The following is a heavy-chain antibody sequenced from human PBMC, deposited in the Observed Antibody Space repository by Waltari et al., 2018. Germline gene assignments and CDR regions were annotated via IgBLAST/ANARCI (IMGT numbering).Heavy chain of an antibody. CDR1: GYTLSDYG. J-gene: IGHJ5*02. Sequence: QVQLVQSGAEVKKPGASVKVSCKASGYTLSDYGISLVRQDPGQGLEWMCWTSGNNGHTNQAQKFQGRLIMTEDTSATTVYMELTYLTSDDTAVYYCARRQLGGAFDPWGQGTLVSVSS. D-gene: IGHD3-16*01. V-gene: IGHV1-18*01. CDR3: ARRQLGGAFDP. CDR2: TSGNNGHT.